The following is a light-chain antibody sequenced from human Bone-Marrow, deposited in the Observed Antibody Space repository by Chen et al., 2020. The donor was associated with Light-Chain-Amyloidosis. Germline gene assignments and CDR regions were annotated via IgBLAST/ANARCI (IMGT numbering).Light chain of an antibody. CDR2: GSS. CDR1: QTISSNY. Sequence: EIVLTQSPGTLSLSPGEGANLSCRASQTISSNYLTWYQQKFGQAPRLLIYGSSSRATGIPDRFNGSGSGTDFTLTKNRLEPEDFAMYYCKQYGTSPLTVGGGTKVEIK. J-gene: IGKJ4*01. V-gene: IGKV3-20*01. CDR3: KQYGTSPLT.